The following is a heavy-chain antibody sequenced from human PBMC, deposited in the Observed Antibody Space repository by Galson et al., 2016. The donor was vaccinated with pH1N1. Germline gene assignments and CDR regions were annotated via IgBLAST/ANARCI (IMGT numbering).Heavy chain of an antibody. CDR1: GGTFSSYS. CDR2: VIPLFGTR. Sequence: SVKVSCKASGGTFSSYSFNWVRQTPGQGLEWMGGVIPLFGTRNYAQMFQGRVTIVADESSTTAYMDLKSLRPEDTAVYYCGTRTLSNQDRNFYEYGMDFWRQAGKVTV. V-gene: IGHV1-69*13. CDR3: GTRTLSNQDRNFYEYGMDF. J-gene: IGHJ6*02. D-gene: IGHD1-14*01.